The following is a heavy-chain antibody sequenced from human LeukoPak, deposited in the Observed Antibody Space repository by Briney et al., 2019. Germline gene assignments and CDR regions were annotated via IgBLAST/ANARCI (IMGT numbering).Heavy chain of an antibody. CDR2: ISYDGSNK. D-gene: IGHD4-17*01. V-gene: IGHV3-30*03. J-gene: IGHJ4*02. Sequence: HPGGSLRLSCAASGFTFSSYGMHWVRQAPGKGLEWVAVISYDGSNKYYADSVKGRFTISRDNSKNTLYLQMNSLRAEDTAVYYCARDVNHDYGDYVPTFDYWGQGTLDTVSS. CDR1: GFTFSSYG. CDR3: ARDVNHDYGDYVPTFDY.